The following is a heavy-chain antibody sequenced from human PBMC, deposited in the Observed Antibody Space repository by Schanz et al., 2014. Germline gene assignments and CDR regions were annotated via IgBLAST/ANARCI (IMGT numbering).Heavy chain of an antibody. CDR2: ISAYSGNS. J-gene: IGHJ6*02. V-gene: IGHV1-18*01. Sequence: QVQLVQSGAEVKKPGASVKVSCKASGYTLTGFGVSWVRQAPGQGREWMGWISAYSGNSKYAQKLQGRVTMTTDTPTNTASMEPRSLASADPTVYYCARFNSGSRSPPYYYYGMDVWGQGTTVTVSS. CDR1: GYTLTGFG. D-gene: IGHD1-26*01. CDR3: ARFNSGSRSPPYYYYGMDV.